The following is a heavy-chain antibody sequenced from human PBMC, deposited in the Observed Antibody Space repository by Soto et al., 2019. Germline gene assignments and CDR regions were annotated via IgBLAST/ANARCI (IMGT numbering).Heavy chain of an antibody. CDR3: ARVALALGVAAAGTDYYGMGV. CDR1: GGSISNFY. J-gene: IGHJ6*02. D-gene: IGHD6-13*01. CDR2: IYYSGST. Sequence: SETLSLTCTASGGSISNFYWSWIRQPPGKGLEWIGYIYYSGSTNYNPSLKSRVTISVDTSKNQFSLKLSSVTAADTAVYYCARVALALGVAAAGTDYYGMGVWGQGTTVTVSS. V-gene: IGHV4-59*01.